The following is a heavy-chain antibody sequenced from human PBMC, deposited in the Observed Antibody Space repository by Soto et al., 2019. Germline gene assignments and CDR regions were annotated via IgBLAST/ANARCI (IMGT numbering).Heavy chain of an antibody. J-gene: IGHJ6*03. D-gene: IGHD6-6*01. CDR2: MNPNSGNT. Sequence: ASVKVSCKASGYTFTSYYINWVRQATGQGLEWMGWMNPNSGNTGYAQKFQGRVTMTRNTSISTAYMELSSLRSEDTAVYYCARAWGSSYYYYMVVWGKGTTVTVSS. V-gene: IGHV1-8*01. CDR3: ARAWGSSYYYYMVV. CDR1: GYTFTSYY.